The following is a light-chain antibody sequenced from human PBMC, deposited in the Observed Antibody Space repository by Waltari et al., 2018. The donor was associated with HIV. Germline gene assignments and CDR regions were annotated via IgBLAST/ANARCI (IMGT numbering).Light chain of an antibody. CDR2: RTN. V-gene: IGLV1-47*01. Sequence: QSVLPQPPSASGTPGHSVTISCSGSSANIGRNFVYWYQQLPGAAPKILISRTNHRTSGVPDRVSGSKSGTSASLAISGLRSEDEADYYCAAWDDSLREVFGGGTKLTVL. CDR1: SANIGRNF. CDR3: AAWDDSLREV. J-gene: IGLJ3*02.